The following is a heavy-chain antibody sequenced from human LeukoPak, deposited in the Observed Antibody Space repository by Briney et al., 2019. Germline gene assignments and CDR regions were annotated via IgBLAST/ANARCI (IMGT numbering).Heavy chain of an antibody. CDR1: GYTFTGYY. CDR3: GTLGGSSTELSDYFDY. J-gene: IGHJ4*02. V-gene: IGHV1-2*02. Sequence: ASVKVSCKASGYTFTGYYMHWVRQAPGQGLEWMGWINPNSGGTNYAQKFQGRVTMTTDTSISTAYMELSSLRSDDTAVYYCGTLGGSSTELSDYFDYWGQGTLVTVSS. D-gene: IGHD3-16*01. CDR2: INPNSGGT.